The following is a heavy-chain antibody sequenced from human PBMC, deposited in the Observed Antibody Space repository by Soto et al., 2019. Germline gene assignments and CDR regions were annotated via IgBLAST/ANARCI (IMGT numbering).Heavy chain of an antibody. CDR1: GVSLTSGTYY. CDR3: ASTEDLFDY. J-gene: IGHJ4*02. V-gene: IGHV4-31*03. Sequence: QVQVQESSPGLVKPSQTLSLTCSVSGVSLTSGTYYWSWIRQHPGKSLEWIGYIFYSGSTDYNPSLKSRVNISVDTSKNQFSLKLSSVTAADTAVYYCASTEDLFDYWGQGTLVTVSS. CDR2: IFYSGST.